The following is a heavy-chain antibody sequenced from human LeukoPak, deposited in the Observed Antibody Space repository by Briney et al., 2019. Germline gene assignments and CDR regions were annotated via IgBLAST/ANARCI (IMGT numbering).Heavy chain of an antibody. D-gene: IGHD6-19*01. J-gene: IGHJ6*03. CDR3: ARGVAVAGTGDYYYYYYMDV. V-gene: IGHV4-59*01. Sequence: SETLSLTCTVSGGSISSYYWSWIRQPPGKGLEWIGYIYYSGSTNYYPSLKSRVTISVDTSKNQSSLKLSPVTAADTAVYYCARGVAVAGTGDYYYYYYMDVWGKGTTVTVSS. CDR2: IYYSGST. CDR1: GGSISSYY.